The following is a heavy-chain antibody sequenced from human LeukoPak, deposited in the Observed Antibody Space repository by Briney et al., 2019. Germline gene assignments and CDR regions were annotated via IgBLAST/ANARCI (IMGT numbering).Heavy chain of an antibody. Sequence: PSETLSLTCTVSGGSISSYYWSWLRQPAGKGLEWIGRIYTSGSTNYNPSLKSRVTMSVDTSKNQFALKLSSVPAADTAVYYCAGSGYLEGFDYWGQGTLVTVSS. D-gene: IGHD5-18*01. V-gene: IGHV4-4*07. CDR2: IYTSGST. CDR1: GGSISSYY. CDR3: AGSGYLEGFDY. J-gene: IGHJ4*02.